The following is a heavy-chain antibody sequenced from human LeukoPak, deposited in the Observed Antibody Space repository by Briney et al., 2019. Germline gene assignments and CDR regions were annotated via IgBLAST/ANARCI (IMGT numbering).Heavy chain of an antibody. CDR1: GYTFTSYG. D-gene: IGHD3-22*01. V-gene: IGHV1-18*01. J-gene: IGHJ4*02. CDR2: ISAYNGNT. CDR3: ARDRYYDSSGSEGFDY. Sequence: GASVKVSCKASGYTFTSYGISWVRQAPGQGLEWMGWISAYNGNTNYAQKLQGRVTMTTDTSTSTAYMELRSLRSDDTAVYYCARDRYYDSSGSEGFDYWGQGTLVTVSS.